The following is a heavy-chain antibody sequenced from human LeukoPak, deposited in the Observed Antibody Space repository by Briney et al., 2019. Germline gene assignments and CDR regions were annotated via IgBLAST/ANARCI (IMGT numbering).Heavy chain of an antibody. CDR2: ISYDGSNK. CDR1: GFTFSDYG. V-gene: IGHV3-30*03. Sequence: GGSLRLSCAASGFTFSDYGMHWVRQAPGKGLEWVAVISYDGSNKYYSDSVKGRFTISRDNPKNTLSLQMNSLRAEDTAVYYCARGGYSYGTDYWGQGTLVTVSS. J-gene: IGHJ4*02. CDR3: ARGGYSYGTDY. D-gene: IGHD5-18*01.